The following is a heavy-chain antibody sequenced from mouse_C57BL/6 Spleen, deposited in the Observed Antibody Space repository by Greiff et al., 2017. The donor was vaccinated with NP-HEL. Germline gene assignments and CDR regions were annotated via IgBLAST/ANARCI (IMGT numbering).Heavy chain of an antibody. CDR3: ATLQGSMDY. CDR1: GYAFTNYL. J-gene: IGHJ4*01. CDR2: INPGSGGT. Sequence: VQLQQSGAELVRPGTSVKVSCKASGYAFTNYLIEWVKQRPGQGLEWIGVINPGSGGTNYNEKFKGKATLTADKSSSTAYMQLSSLTSEDSAVYFCATLQGSMDYWGQGTSVTVSS. V-gene: IGHV1-54*01.